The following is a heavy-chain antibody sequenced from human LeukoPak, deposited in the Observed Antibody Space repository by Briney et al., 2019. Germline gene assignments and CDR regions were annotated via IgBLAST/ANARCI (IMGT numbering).Heavy chain of an antibody. D-gene: IGHD2-8*02. CDR1: GFTFSSYA. Sequence: GGSLRLSCAASGFTFSSYAMSWVRQAPGEGLEWVSAISGSGGSTYYADSVKGRFTISRDNSKNTLYLQMNSLRAEDTAVYYCAKSTVRAGAFDYWGQGTLVTVSS. CDR2: ISGSGGST. CDR3: AKSTVRAGAFDY. J-gene: IGHJ4*02. V-gene: IGHV3-23*01.